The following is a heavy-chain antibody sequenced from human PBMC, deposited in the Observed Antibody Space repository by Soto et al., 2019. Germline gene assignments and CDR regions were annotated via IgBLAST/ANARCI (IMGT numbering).Heavy chain of an antibody. J-gene: IGHJ6*02. CDR3: TTDYDFWSGYWSHYYGMDV. CDR2: IRSKANSYAT. Sequence: PGGSLRLSCAASGFTFSGSAMHWVRQASGKGLEWVGRIRSKANSYATAYAASVKGRFTISRDDSKNTAYLQMNSLKTEDTAVYYWTTDYDFWSGYWSHYYGMDVWGQGTTVTVSS. CDR1: GFTFSGSA. V-gene: IGHV3-73*01. D-gene: IGHD3-3*01.